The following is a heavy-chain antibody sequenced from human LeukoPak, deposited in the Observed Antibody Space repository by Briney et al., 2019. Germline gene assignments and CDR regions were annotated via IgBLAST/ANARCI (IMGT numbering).Heavy chain of an antibody. CDR3: AKGGIRQWLKVHSDF. D-gene: IGHD5-18*01. J-gene: IGHJ4*02. CDR2: ISGGGGDT. V-gene: IGHV3-23*01. Sequence: GGSLRLSCAASGFTFSSYTMNWVRQAPGKGLEWVSAISGGGGDTYYADSAEGRFTISRDNSKNTLYLQMNSLRAEDTAVYYCAKGGIRQWLKVHSDFWGQGTVVTVSS. CDR1: GFTFSSYT.